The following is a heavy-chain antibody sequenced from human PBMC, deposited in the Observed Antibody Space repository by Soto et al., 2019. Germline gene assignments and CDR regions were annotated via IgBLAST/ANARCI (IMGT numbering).Heavy chain of an antibody. V-gene: IGHV1-69*19. CDR1: GGPFNTYA. Sequence: QVQLVQSGAEMKKPGSSVKVSVQSSGGPFNTYAMNWVRQAPGQGPEWMGDISPMFGAANYAPKFQGRVTITADESTGTSYMQLSSLTSEDTALYFCAREVQVHTPAFVYWGQGTLVTVSS. CDR3: AREVQVHTPAFVY. CDR2: ISPMFGAA. J-gene: IGHJ4*02. D-gene: IGHD3-10*01.